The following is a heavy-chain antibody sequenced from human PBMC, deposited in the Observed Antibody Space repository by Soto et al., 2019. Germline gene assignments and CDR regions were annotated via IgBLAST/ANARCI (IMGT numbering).Heavy chain of an antibody. Sequence: QVQLVESGGGVVQPGRSLRLSCAASGFTFSSYAMHWVRQAPGKGLEWVAVISYDGSNKYYADSVKGRFTISRDNSKNTLYLQMNSLRAEDTAVYYCARDQVELWFGDGFGMDVWGQGTTVTVSS. CDR2: ISYDGSNK. V-gene: IGHV3-30*03. CDR3: ARDQVELWFGDGFGMDV. D-gene: IGHD3-10*01. J-gene: IGHJ6*02. CDR1: GFTFSSYA.